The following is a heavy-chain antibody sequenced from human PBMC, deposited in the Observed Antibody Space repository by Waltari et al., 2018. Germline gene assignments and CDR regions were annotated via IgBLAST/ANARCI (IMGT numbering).Heavy chain of an antibody. Sequence: QVQLVQSGAEVKKPGSSVKVSCKASGGTFSSYAISWVRQAPGQGLEWMGGIIPILGIANYAQKFQGRVTITADESTSTAYMELSSLRSEDTAVYYCAKEDFWSGYPAHNGFDSWGQGTLVTVSS. V-gene: IGHV1-69*04. CDR3: AKEDFWSGYPAHNGFDS. D-gene: IGHD3-3*01. J-gene: IGHJ5*01. CDR1: GGTFSSYA. CDR2: IIPILGIA.